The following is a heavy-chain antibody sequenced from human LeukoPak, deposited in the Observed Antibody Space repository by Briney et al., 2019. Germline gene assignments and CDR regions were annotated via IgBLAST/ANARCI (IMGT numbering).Heavy chain of an antibody. CDR3: ARETIVGATIHFDY. D-gene: IGHD1-26*01. CDR1: GGTFSSYA. V-gene: IGHV1-69*05. J-gene: IGHJ4*02. CDR2: IIPIFGTA. Sequence: ASVKVSCKASGGTFSSYAISWVRQAPGQGLEWMGGIIPIFGTANYAQKFQGRVTITTDESTSTAYMELSSLRSEDTAVYYCARETIVGATIHFDYWGQGTLVTVSS.